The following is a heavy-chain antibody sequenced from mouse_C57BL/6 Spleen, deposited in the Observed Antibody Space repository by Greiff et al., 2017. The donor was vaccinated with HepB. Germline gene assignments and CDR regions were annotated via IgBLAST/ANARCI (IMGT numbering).Heavy chain of an antibody. CDR3: AREGLLPDWYFDV. CDR2: IYPRDGST. CDR1: GYTFTDHT. D-gene: IGHD1-1*01. Sequence: VQLQESDAELVKPGASVKISCKVSGYTFTDHTIHWMKQRPEQGLEWIGYIYPRDGSTKYNEKFKGQATLTADKSSSTAYMQLNSLTSEDSAVYFRAREGLLPDWYFDVWGTGTTVTVSS. V-gene: IGHV1-78*01. J-gene: IGHJ1*03.